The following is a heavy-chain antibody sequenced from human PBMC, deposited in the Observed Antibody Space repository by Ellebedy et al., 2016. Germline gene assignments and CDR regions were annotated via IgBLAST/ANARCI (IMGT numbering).Heavy chain of an antibody. CDR3: ARDRRAVAGSLDY. J-gene: IGHJ4*02. V-gene: IGHV1-18*01. D-gene: IGHD6-19*01. Sequence: TLQGRVTVTADTSTSTAYMELRSLKSDDTAVYYCARDRRAVAGSLDYWGQGTLVTASS.